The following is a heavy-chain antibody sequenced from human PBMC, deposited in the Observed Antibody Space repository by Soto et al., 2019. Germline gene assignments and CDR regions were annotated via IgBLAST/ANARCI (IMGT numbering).Heavy chain of an antibody. CDR2: MNPNSGNT. CDR3: ARGYYYGSGSYYWLYPSYYYYYYMDV. Sequence: QVQLVQSGAEVKKPGASVKVSCKASGYTFTSYDINWVRQATGQGLEWMGWMNPNSGNTGYAQKFQGRVTMTRNTSISTAYMELSSLRSEDTAVYYCARGYYYGSGSYYWLYPSYYYYYYMDVWGKGTTVTVSS. V-gene: IGHV1-8*01. J-gene: IGHJ6*03. D-gene: IGHD3-10*01. CDR1: GYTFTSYD.